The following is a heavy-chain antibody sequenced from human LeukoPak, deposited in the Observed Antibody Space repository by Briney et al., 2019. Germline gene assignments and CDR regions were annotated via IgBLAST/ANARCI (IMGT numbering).Heavy chain of an antibody. J-gene: IGHJ6*02. CDR3: ASSTYYDFWSGYYTGGYYYYYGMDV. CDR2: IYYSGST. D-gene: IGHD3-3*01. V-gene: IGHV4-59*01. Sequence: SETLSLTCTVSGGSISSYYWSWTRQPPGKGLEWIGYIYYSGSTNYNPSLKSRVTISVDTSKNQFSLKLSSVTAADTAVYYCASSTYYDFWSGYYTGGYYYYYGMDVWGQGTTVTVSS. CDR1: GGSISSYY.